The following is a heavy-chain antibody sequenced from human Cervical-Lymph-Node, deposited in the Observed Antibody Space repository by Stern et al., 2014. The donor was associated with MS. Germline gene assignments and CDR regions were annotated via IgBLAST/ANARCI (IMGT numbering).Heavy chain of an antibody. V-gene: IGHV3-30-3*01. CDR2: TSYDGNKN. D-gene: IGHD4-17*01. CDR3: ARDRDDYGDNLMDF. J-gene: IGHJ4*02. CDR1: GFSFRAYA. Sequence: QVQLVESGGGVVQPGRSLRLSCAASGFSFRAYAMHWVRQAPGRGLEWVAFTSYDGNKNYYADSVKGRFTISRDNPKNTVFLQMNSLRLEDTAVYYCARDRDDYGDNLMDFWGQGTLVAVSS.